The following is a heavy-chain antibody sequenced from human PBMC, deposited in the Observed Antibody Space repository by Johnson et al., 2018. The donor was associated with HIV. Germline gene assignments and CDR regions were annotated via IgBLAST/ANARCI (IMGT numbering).Heavy chain of an antibody. V-gene: IGHV3-30-3*01. Sequence: QVQLVESGGGVVQPGRSLRHSCAASGFTFSSYAMHWVRQAPGKGLEWVAVISYDGSNKYYADSVKGRFTISRDNAKNSLYLQMNSLRAEDTAVYYCARVGRGEMATAPLDAFDMWGQGTVVTVSS. CDR3: ARVGRGEMATAPLDAFDM. CDR2: ISYDGSNK. J-gene: IGHJ3*02. CDR1: GFTFSSYA. D-gene: IGHD5-24*01.